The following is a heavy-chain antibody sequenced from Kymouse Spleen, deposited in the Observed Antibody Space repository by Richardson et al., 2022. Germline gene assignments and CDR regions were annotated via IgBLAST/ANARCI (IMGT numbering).Heavy chain of an antibody. CDR1: GFTFSSYS. V-gene: IGHV3-21*03. CDR2: ISSSSSYI. J-gene: IGHJ4*02. CDR3: ASPSSSSSGRYFDY. D-gene: IGHD6-6*01. Sequence: EVQLVESGGGLVKPGGSLRLSCAASGFTFSSYSMNWVRQAPGKGLEWVSSISSSSSYIYYADSVKGRFTISRDNAKNSLYLQMNSLRAEDTAVYYCASPSSSSSGRYFDYWGQGTLVTVSS.